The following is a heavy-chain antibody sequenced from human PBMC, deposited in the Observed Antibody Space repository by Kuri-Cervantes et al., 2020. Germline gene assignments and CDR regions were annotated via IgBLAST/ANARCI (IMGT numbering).Heavy chain of an antibody. CDR3: AKGPTIIAVAGEFDY. CDR1: GFIFSRYG. D-gene: IGHD6-19*01. V-gene: IGHV3-30*18. J-gene: IGHJ4*02. Sequence: GESLKISCAASGFIFSRYGMHWVRQAPGKGLEWVAVISYDGGNKYETDSVRGRFTISRDNVKNILYLQMNSLRAEDTAVYYCAKGPTIIAVAGEFDYWVQGTLVTVSS. CDR2: ISYDGGNK.